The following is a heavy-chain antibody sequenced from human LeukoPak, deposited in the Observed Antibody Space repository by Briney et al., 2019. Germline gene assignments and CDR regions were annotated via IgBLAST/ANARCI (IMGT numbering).Heavy chain of an antibody. CDR1: GFTFSANN. Sequence: GGSLRLSCAVSGFTFSANNMHWVRQAPGKGLEWVTFIDHDGSQKFYADSVKGRFTISRDNSKNALYLHIYSLRPEDTAVYYCAKDGGGGTYSFDYWGQGSLVTVSS. CDR3: AKDGGGGTYSFDY. J-gene: IGHJ4*02. V-gene: IGHV3-30*02. CDR2: IDHDGSQK. D-gene: IGHD3-16*01.